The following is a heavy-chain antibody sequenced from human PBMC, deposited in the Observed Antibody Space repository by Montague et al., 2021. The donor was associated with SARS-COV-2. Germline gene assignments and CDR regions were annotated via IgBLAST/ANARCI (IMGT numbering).Heavy chain of an antibody. Sequence: SETLSLTCTVSGGSISSYYWSWIRQPPGKGLERIGYIYYSGSTNYNPSLKSRVTISVDTSKNQFSLKLSSVTAADTAVYYCARVKRGCYSGLGVSAHFDYWGQGTLVTVSS. J-gene: IGHJ4*02. D-gene: IGHD3-10*01. V-gene: IGHV4-59*01. CDR2: IYYSGST. CDR3: ARVKRGCYSGLGVSAHFDY. CDR1: GGSISSYY.